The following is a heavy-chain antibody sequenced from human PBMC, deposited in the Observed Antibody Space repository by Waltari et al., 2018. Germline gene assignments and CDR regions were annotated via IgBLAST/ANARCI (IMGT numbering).Heavy chain of an antibody. J-gene: IGHJ4*02. CDR1: GYSISSGYY. CDR2: IYHSGST. D-gene: IGHD2-21*02. V-gene: IGHV4-38-2*01. CDR3: ARLGVEGDYYFDY. Sequence: QVQLQESGPGLVKPSETLSLTCAVSGYSISSGYYWGWIRQPPGKGLEWIGSIYHSGSTYYNPSLKSRVTISVDTSKNQFSLKLSSVTAADTAVYYCARLGVEGDYYFDYWGQGTLVTVSS.